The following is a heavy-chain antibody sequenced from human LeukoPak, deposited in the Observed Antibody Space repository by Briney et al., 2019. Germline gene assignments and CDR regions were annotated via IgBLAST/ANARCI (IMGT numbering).Heavy chain of an antibody. D-gene: IGHD3-10*01. V-gene: IGHV4-30-4*01. J-gene: IGHJ4*02. Sequence: PSQTLSLTCTVFGGSISSGGYYWSWIRQPPGKGLEWIGYIYYSGSTYYNPSLKSRTTISVDTSKNQFSLKLSSVTAADTAVYYCARVGTMLQGAGDYWGQGTLVTVSS. CDR1: GGSISSGGYY. CDR2: IYYSGST. CDR3: ARVGTMLQGAGDY.